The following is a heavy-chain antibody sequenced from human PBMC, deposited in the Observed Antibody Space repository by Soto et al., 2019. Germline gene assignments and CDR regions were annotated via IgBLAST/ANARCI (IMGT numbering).Heavy chain of an antibody. CDR3: ATKDDHKDDQPHYYGMDV. CDR2: ISVFNGDT. J-gene: IGHJ6*02. Sequence: GASVKVSCKALGYTSSSYGINWVRQAPGQGLEWMGWISVFNGDTKYAQKFQGRVAITKDPGTSTAHMELRSLRSDDAAVYFCATKDDHKDDQPHYYGMDVWGQGTTVTVSS. D-gene: IGHD3-16*01. CDR1: GYTSSSYG. V-gene: IGHV1-18*01.